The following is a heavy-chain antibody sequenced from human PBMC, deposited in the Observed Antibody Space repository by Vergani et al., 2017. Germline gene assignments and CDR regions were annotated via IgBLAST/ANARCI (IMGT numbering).Heavy chain of an antibody. CDR3: ARDSWEMVRGVIIYYYGMDV. D-gene: IGHD3-10*01. V-gene: IGHV1-18*01. Sequence: QVQLVQSGAEVKKPGASVKVSCKASGYTFTSYGISWVRQAPGQGLEWMGWISAYNGNTNYAQKLQGRVTMTTDTSTSTAYMEPRSLRSDDTAVYYCARDSWEMVRGVIIYYYGMDVWGQGTTVTVSS. CDR2: ISAYNGNT. J-gene: IGHJ6*02. CDR1: GYTFTSYG.